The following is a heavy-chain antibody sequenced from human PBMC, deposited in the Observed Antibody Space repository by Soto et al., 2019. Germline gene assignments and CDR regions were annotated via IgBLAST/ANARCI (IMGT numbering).Heavy chain of an antibody. CDR1: GFTFSSYG. D-gene: IGHD6-19*01. CDR2: IIYDGSKK. V-gene: IGHV3-30*18. J-gene: IGHJ6*02. Sequence: QVQLVESGGGVVQPGRSLRLSCAASGFTFSSYGMHWVRQAPGKGLEWVAVIIYDGSKKYYADSVQGRFTISRDNSKNTLYLHRSRLRAEDTALYCCVKDGSIGWPYFDDMDVWGQGTTVTVSS. CDR3: VKDGSIGWPYFDDMDV.